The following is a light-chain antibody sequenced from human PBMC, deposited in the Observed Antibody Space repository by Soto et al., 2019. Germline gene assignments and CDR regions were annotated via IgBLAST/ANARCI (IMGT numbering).Light chain of an antibody. Sequence: DIVMTQSPDSLAVSLGERATINCKSSQSVLYSPNNKNYLAWYQQKPGQPPKLLVYWASTRESGVTDRLSGSGSGTDFTLTISSLQAEDVAVYYCQQYSTRPYTFGQGTKLEIK. CDR2: WAS. CDR3: QQYSTRPYT. J-gene: IGKJ2*01. CDR1: QSVLYSPNNKNY. V-gene: IGKV4-1*01.